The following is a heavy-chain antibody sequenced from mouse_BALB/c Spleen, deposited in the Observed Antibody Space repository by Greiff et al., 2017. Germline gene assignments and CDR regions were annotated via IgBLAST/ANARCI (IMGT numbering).Heavy chain of an antibody. Sequence: VQLKESGPGLVAPSQSLSITCTVSGFSLTGYGVNWVRQPPGKGLEWLGMIWGDGSTDYNSALKSRLSISKDNSKSQVFLKMNSLQTDDTARYYCASIPGSSYERAWFAYWGQGTLVTVSA. CDR2: IWGDGST. J-gene: IGHJ3*01. D-gene: IGHD1-1*01. V-gene: IGHV2-6-7*01. CDR1: GFSLTGYG. CDR3: ASIPGSSYERAWFAY.